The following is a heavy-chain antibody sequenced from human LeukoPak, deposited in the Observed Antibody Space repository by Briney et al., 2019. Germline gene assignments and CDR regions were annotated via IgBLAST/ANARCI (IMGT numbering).Heavy chain of an antibody. Sequence: GGPLRLSCAASGFAFDDYAMHWVRQAPGKGLDWVSLFSGVGLITDNADSVKGRFTLSRDSSKDSLYLQRNTLRPQNTAFYNSAKDILMSSSWSYLDYGGQGTVVTVSA. J-gene: IGHJ4*02. CDR2: FSGVGLIT. V-gene: IGHV3-43*02. CDR3: AKDILMSSSWSYLDY. CDR1: GFAFDDYA. D-gene: IGHD6-13*01.